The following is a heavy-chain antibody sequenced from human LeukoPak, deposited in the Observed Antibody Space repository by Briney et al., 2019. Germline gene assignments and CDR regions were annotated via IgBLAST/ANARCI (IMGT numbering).Heavy chain of an antibody. Sequence: PSETLSLTCAVYGGSFSGYYWSWIRQPPGKGLEWIGEINHSGSTNYNPSLKSRVTISVDTSKNQFSLKLSSVRAAGTVVYYYARGPSGTLAFDIWGQGTMVTVCS. CDR1: GGSFSGYY. D-gene: IGHD2-2*01. CDR2: INHSGST. V-gene: IGHV4-34*01. J-gene: IGHJ3*02. CDR3: ARGPSGTLAFDI.